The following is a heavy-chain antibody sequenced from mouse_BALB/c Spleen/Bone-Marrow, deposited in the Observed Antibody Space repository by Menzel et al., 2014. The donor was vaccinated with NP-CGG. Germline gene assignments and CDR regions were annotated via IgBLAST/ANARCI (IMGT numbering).Heavy chain of an antibody. V-gene: IGHV1-18*01. CDR2: INPYNGGT. J-gene: IGHJ1*01. CDR3: ARGYGSSYWYFDV. CDR1: GYSFXGYT. Sequence: EVQRVESGPELVKPGASMKISCKASGYSFXGYTMNWVKQSHGKNLEWIGLINPYNGGTSYNQKFKGKATLTVDKSSSTAYMELLSLTSEDSAVYYCARGYGSSYWYFDVWGAGTTVTVSS. D-gene: IGHD1-1*01.